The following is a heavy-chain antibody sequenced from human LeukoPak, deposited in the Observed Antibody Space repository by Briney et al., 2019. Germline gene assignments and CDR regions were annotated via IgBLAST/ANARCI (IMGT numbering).Heavy chain of an antibody. V-gene: IGHV3-74*01. Sequence: PGGSLRLSCAASGFTFSTYWMHWVRQAPGKGLERVSRINTDGTTTNYADSVKGRFTISRDNAENTLYLQMSSLRAEDTAVYYCVGRGNYPPRFDPWGQGTLVTVSS. CDR2: INTDGTTT. CDR3: VGRGNYPPRFDP. D-gene: IGHD1-26*01. J-gene: IGHJ5*02. CDR1: GFTFSTYW.